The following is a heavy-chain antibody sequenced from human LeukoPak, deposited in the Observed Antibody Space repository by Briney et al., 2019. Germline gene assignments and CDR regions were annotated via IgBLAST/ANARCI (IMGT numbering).Heavy chain of an antibody. Sequence: PAETLSPTCAVSGGSFSGYYWSWIRQPPGKGLEWIGEINHSGSTNYNPSLKSRVTISVDTSKNQFSLKLSPVTAADTAVYYCAREPPDYWGQGTLVTVSS. CDR1: GGSFSGYY. CDR3: AREPPDY. V-gene: IGHV4-34*01. J-gene: IGHJ4*02. CDR2: INHSGST.